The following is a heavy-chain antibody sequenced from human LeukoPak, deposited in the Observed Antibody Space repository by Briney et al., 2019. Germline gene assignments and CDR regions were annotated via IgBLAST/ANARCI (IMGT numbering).Heavy chain of an antibody. J-gene: IGHJ5*02. Sequence: GGSLRLSCAASGFTFTSYWMHWVRQAPGKGLVWVSRINSDGSRTSYADSVKGRFTISRDNAKNTLYLQMNSLRADDTAVYYCARVAVGSDDWFDPWGQGTLVTVSS. CDR2: INSDGSRT. CDR3: ARVAVGSDDWFDP. V-gene: IGHV3-74*01. CDR1: GFTFTSYW. D-gene: IGHD1-26*01.